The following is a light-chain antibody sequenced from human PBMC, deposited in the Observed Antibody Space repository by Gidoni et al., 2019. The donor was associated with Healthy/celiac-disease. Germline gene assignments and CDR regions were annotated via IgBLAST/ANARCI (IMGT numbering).Light chain of an antibody. CDR3: QPYNSYTCT. CDR2: KAS. J-gene: IGKJ1*01. CDR1: QRISSW. Sequence: TLSASVGARVTITCRASQRISSWLAWYQQKPGNAPKLLIYKASSLESGVPSRFSGSGSGTEFTLTISSLQPDDFATYYCQPYNSYTCTFGQGTKVEIK. V-gene: IGKV1-5*03.